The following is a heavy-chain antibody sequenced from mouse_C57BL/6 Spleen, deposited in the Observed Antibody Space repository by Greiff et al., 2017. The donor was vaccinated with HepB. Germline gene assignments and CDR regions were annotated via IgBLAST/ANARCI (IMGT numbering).Heavy chain of an antibody. V-gene: IGHV1-19*01. CDR2: INPYNGGT. J-gene: IGHJ1*03. Sequence: VQLQQSGPVLVKPGASVKMSCKASGYTFTDYYMNWVKQSHGKSLEWIGVINPYNGGTSYNQKFKGKATLTVDKSSSTAYMELNSLTSEDSADYYCARNWDAYFDVWGTGTTVTVSS. D-gene: IGHD4-1*01. CDR3: ARNWDAYFDV. CDR1: GYTFTDYY.